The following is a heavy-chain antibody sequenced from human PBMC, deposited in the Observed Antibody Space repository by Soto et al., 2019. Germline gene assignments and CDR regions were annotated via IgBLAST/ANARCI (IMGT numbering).Heavy chain of an antibody. V-gene: IGHV4-4*02. CDR1: GGSISSSNW. Sequence: QVQLQESGPGLVKPSGTLSLTCAVSGGSISSSNWWTWVRLPPGKGLEWIGEIYPSGITNYSPSLKSRVTISVDKSKNQFSLNLNSMTAADTDVYYCAREAYKRRNTNPFFDYWGQGILVTVSS. J-gene: IGHJ4*02. D-gene: IGHD2-8*01. CDR3: AREAYKRRNTNPFFDY. CDR2: IYPSGIT.